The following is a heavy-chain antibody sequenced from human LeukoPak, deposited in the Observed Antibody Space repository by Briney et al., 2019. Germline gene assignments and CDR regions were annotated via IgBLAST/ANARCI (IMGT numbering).Heavy chain of an antibody. J-gene: IGHJ4*02. D-gene: IGHD6-13*01. CDR2: IRYDGINK. CDR1: GFSFSAYA. Sequence: GGSLRLSCAASGFSFSAYAMYWVRQAPGKGPEWVALIRYDGINKYYGDSVKGRFTISRDSSKNMLYLQMNSLRAEDTAVYYCVKTGSGWYGDYWGQGARVTVSS. V-gene: IGHV3-30*02. CDR3: VKTGSGWYGDY.